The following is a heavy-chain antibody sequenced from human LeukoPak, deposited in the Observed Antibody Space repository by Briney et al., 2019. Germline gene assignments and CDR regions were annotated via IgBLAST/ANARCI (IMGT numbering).Heavy chain of an antibody. CDR1: GGTFSSYA. CDR3: ARLIRLRGYSGEPDY. J-gene: IGHJ4*02. CDR2: IIPIFGTA. D-gene: IGHD5-12*01. Sequence: SVKVSCKASGGTFSSYAISWVRQAPGQGLEWMGGIIPIFGTANYAQKFQGRVTITADESTSTAYMELSSLRSEDTAVYYCARLIRLRGYSGEPDYWGQGTLVTVSS. V-gene: IGHV1-69*13.